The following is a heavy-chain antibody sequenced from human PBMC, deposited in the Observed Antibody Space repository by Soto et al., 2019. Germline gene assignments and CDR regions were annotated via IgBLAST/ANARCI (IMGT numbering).Heavy chain of an antibody. Sequence: QVQLVQSGAEVKKPGASVKVSCKATGYSFTAFGLIWVRQAPGQGLEWMGWISGYNGDTNYAQNLQGRVTMTTDTSKSTVPMELRSLKSDDTAVYYCARAETYRSSWYAMDVWGQGTTVIVS. CDR1: GYSFTAFG. V-gene: IGHV1-18*01. D-gene: IGHD6-13*01. CDR3: ARAETYRSSWYAMDV. J-gene: IGHJ6*02. CDR2: ISGYNGDT.